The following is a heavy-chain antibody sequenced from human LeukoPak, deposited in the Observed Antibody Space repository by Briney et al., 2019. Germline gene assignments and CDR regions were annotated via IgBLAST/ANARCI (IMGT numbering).Heavy chain of an antibody. CDR2: IYYSGST. CDR1: GGSISGSSYY. Sequence: SETLSPTCTVSGGSISGSSYYWGWIRQPPGKGLEWIGSIYYSGSTFYNPSLESRVTVSVDTSKNQFSLKLSSVTAADTAVYYCAYFQNDAFDIWGQGTMVTVSS. J-gene: IGHJ3*02. V-gene: IGHV4-39*01. D-gene: IGHD2/OR15-2a*01. CDR3: AYFQNDAFDI.